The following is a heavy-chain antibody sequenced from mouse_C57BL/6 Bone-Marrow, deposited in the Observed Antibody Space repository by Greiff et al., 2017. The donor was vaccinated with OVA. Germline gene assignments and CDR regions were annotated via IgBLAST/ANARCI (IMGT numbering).Heavy chain of an antibody. CDR1: GYTFTDYY. J-gene: IGHJ1*03. CDR2: INPNNGGT. V-gene: IGHV1-26*01. Sequence: VHVKQSGPELVKPGASVKISCKASGYTFTDYYMNWVKQSHGKSLEWIGDINPNNGGTSYNQKFKGKATLTVDKSSSTAYMELRSLTSEDSAVYYCARDLIWGTGTTVTVSS. CDR3: ARDLI.